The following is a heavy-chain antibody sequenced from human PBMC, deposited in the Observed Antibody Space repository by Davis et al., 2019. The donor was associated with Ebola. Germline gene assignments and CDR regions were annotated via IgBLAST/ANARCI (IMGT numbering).Heavy chain of an antibody. CDR1: GFTFSSYA. J-gene: IGHJ6*02. CDR3: ARDRRAYYYGMDV. V-gene: IGHV3-23*01. Sequence: PAGSLRLSCAASGFTFSSYAMSWVRQAPGKGLEWVSAISGSGGSTYYADSVKGRFTISRDNSKNTLYLQMNSLRAEDTAVYYCARDRRAYYYGMDVWGQGTTVTVSS. CDR2: ISGSGGST.